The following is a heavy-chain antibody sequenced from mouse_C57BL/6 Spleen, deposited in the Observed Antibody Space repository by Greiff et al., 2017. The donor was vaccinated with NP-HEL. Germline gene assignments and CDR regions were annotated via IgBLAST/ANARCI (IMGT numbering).Heavy chain of an antibody. CDR1: GYAFTNYL. CDR2: INPGSGGT. J-gene: IGHJ3*01. V-gene: IGHV1-54*01. Sequence: VQLKESGAELVRPGTSVKVSCKASGYAFTNYLIEWVKQRPGQGLEWIGVINPGSGGTNYNVKCKGKATLTADKSSSAAYMQLSSLTPEDSAVYFCARWWDYDVGPWFAYWGQGTLVTVSA. D-gene: IGHD2-4*01. CDR3: ARWWDYDVGPWFAY.